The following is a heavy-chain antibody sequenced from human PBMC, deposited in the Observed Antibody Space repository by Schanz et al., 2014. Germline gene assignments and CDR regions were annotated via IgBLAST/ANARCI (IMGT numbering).Heavy chain of an antibody. CDR3: AKTPREYCNYDNCPNWFDS. Sequence: EVQLAESGGGLVQPGGSLRLSCAASGFTFSSYAMSWVRQVPGKGLEWVSTIGTSGGTNYAESVKGRFTISRDNFKNTLYLQMNSLRAEDTAVYYCAKTPREYCNYDNCPNWFDSWGQGTLVTASS. CDR1: GFTFSSYA. V-gene: IGHV3-23*04. D-gene: IGHD2-15*01. J-gene: IGHJ5*01. CDR2: IGTSGGT.